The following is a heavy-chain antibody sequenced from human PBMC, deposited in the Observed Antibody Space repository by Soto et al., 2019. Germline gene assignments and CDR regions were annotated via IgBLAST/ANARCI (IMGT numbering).Heavy chain of an antibody. Sequence: LRLSCAASGFTFSNYWIHWVRQPPGKGLVWVSRINGDGRSTAHADFVKDRFTISRDNARNMLFLHMNSLTVEDTALYFCVRATTVSLDSWGQGTQVTVSS. CDR2: INGDGRST. D-gene: IGHD1-1*01. CDR1: GFTFSNYW. V-gene: IGHV3-74*03. CDR3: VRATTVSLDS. J-gene: IGHJ4*02.